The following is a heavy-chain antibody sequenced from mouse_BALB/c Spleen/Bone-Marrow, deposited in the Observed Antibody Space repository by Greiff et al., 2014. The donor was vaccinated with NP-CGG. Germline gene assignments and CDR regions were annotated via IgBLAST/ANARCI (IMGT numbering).Heavy chain of an antibody. D-gene: IGHD2-4*01. CDR1: GYSFTDYT. CDR3: ARGATMITTGDAMDY. J-gene: IGHJ4*01. Sequence: EVHLVESGPELVKPGASMKISCKASGYSFTDYTMNWVKQSHGKNLEWIGLINPYNGGTDYSQKFKGKATLTVDKSSSTAYMELLSLTSEDSAVYYCARGATMITTGDAMDYWGQGTSVTVSS. CDR2: INPYNGGT. V-gene: IGHV1-18*01.